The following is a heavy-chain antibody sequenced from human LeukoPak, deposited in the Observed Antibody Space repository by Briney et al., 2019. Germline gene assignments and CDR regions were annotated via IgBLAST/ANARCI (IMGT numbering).Heavy chain of an antibody. CDR3: ARSIAADLDY. J-gene: IGHJ4*02. CDR2: ISQSGNT. Sequence: SETLSLTCAVSGGSISSSNWWTWVRQTPGKGLEWIGEISQSGNTNYNPSVKSRVTISVDKSKNQFSLKLSSVTAADTAVYFCARSIAADLDYWAQGTLVTVSS. V-gene: IGHV4-4*02. D-gene: IGHD6-13*01. CDR1: GGSISSSNW.